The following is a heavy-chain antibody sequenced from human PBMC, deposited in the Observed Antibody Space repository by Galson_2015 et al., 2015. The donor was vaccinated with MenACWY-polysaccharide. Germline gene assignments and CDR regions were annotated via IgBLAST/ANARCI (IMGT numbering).Heavy chain of an antibody. CDR1: GYSFTTYC. Sequence: SVKVSCRASGYSFTTYCINWVRQAPGEGLEWVWSINSSSGASTDAQRFQGSIIMTRDTSNSTFYMELSSQTSDDAAGYDCARGGRKCHFDYWGQGTLVTVSS. CDR2: INSSSGAS. J-gene: IGHJ4*02. D-gene: IGHD2-15*01. CDR3: ARGGRKCHFDY. V-gene: IGHV1-2*02.